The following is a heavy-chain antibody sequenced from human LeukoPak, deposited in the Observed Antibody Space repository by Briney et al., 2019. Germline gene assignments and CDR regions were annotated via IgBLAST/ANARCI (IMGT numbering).Heavy chain of an antibody. CDR1: GGSVSSGSYC. V-gene: IGHV4-61*01. Sequence: SETLSLTCTVSGGSVSSGSYCWSWIRQPPGKGLEWIGYIYYSGGTNYNPSLKSRVTISIDTSKKQFSLRLSSVTAEDTAVYYCARDSGSDYYGMDVWGQGTTVTVSS. J-gene: IGHJ6*02. CDR3: ARDSGSDYYGMDV. CDR2: IYYSGGT. D-gene: IGHD5-12*01.